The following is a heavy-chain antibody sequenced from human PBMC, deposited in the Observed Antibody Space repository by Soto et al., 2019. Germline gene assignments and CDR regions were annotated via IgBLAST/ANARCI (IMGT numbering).Heavy chain of an antibody. CDR2: IESSGNDI. CDR3: ARQMADFQLLWYFDL. J-gene: IGHJ2*01. CDR1: GFTFSDYY. Sequence: GGSLRLSCATSGFTFSDYYMSWIRQAPGKGLEWISFIESSGNDIFYADSVKGRFTISRDDAKNSVYLHLNHLRAEDTAVYYCARQMADFQLLWYFDLWGRGTLVTVSS. V-gene: IGHV3-11*01. D-gene: IGHD2-2*01.